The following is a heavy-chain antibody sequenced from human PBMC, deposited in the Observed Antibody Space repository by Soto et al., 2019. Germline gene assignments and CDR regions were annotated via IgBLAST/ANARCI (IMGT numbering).Heavy chain of an antibody. V-gene: IGHV4-34*01. CDR1: GGSFSGYY. CDR3: ARGRRAWYGY. CDR2: INHSGST. Sequence: SETLSLTCAVYGGSFSGYYWSWIRQPPGKGLEWIGEINHSGSTNYNPSLKSLVTISVDTSKNQFSLKLSSVTAADTAVYYCARGRRAWYGYWGQGTLVTVSS. J-gene: IGHJ4*02. D-gene: IGHD6-13*01.